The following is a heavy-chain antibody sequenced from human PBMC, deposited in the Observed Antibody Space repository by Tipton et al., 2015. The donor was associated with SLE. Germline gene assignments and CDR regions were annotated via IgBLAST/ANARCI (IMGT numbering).Heavy chain of an antibody. D-gene: IGHD6-13*01. Sequence: TLSLTCTVSGYSLSLGYYWGWVRQPPGQGLEWIANIYHTGTTDSNPSLRSRVTLSIDTSKHEFSLKLSSVTAADTAVYYCARRRGSSNWYSRYGLDVWGQGTTVTVSS. CDR3: ARRRGSSNWYSRYGLDV. CDR2: IYHTGTT. J-gene: IGHJ6*02. CDR1: GYSLSLGYY. V-gene: IGHV4-38-2*02.